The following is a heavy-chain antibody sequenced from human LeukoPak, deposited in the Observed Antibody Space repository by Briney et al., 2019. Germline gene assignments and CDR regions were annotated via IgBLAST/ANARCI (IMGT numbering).Heavy chain of an antibody. V-gene: IGHV3-30*02. D-gene: IGHD3-16*01. CDR3: AKGGDHNAYSYVDY. CDR2: IRYGGRNT. CDR1: GFTFSSYG. Sequence: GGSLRLSCAASGFTFSSYGMHWVRQAPGKGLEWVSFIRYGGRNTYYADSVKGRFTISRDNSKNTLYLQMHSLRAEDTAVYYCAKGGDHNAYSYVDYWGQGTLVTVSS. J-gene: IGHJ4*02.